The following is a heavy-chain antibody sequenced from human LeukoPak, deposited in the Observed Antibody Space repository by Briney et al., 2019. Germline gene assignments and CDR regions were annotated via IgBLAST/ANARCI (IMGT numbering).Heavy chain of an antibody. CDR1: GFTFTSPA. Sequence: ASVKVSCKASGFTFTSPAMQWVRQARGQRLEWIGWIVVGSGNTNYAQKFQERVTITRDMSTSTAYMELSSLRSEDTAVYYCAADHGRFLDPYYFDYWGQGTLVTVSS. V-gene: IGHV1-58*02. CDR2: IVVGSGNT. CDR3: AADHGRFLDPYYFDY. D-gene: IGHD3-3*01. J-gene: IGHJ4*02.